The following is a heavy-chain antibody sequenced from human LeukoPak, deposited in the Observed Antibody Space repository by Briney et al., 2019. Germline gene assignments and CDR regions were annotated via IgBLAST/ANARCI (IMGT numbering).Heavy chain of an antibody. CDR1: GFTFSSYW. J-gene: IGHJ2*01. V-gene: IGHV3-74*01. CDR2: TSPDGSGT. CDR3: ARDVQVYWYFDL. D-gene: IGHD1-1*01. Sequence: GGSLRLSCAASGFTFSSYWMHWVRQAPWKGLIWVSRTSPDGSGTVYADAVKGRFTISRDNAKNTLYLQMNSLTAEDTAVYYCARDVQVYWYFDLWGRGTLVTVSS.